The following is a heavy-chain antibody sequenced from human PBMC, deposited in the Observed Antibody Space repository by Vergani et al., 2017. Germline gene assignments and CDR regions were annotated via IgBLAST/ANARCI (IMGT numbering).Heavy chain of an antibody. CDR3: AKDHSSYGSGSXYNH. CDR2: ISGSGGST. J-gene: IGHJ5*02. CDR1: GFTFSSYA. V-gene: IGHV3-23*01. Sequence: EVQLLESGGGLVQPGGSLRLSCAASGFTFSSYAMSWVRQAPGKGLEWVSAISGSGGSTYYADSVKGRFTISRDNSKNTLYLQMNSMRAEDTAVYYCAKDHSSYGSGSXYNHWGQGTLVTVSS. D-gene: IGHD3-10*01.